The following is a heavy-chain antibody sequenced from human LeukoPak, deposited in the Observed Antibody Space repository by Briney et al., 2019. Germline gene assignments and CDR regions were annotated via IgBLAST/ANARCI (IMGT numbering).Heavy chain of an antibody. V-gene: IGHV4-59*08. D-gene: IGHD5-12*01. J-gene: IGHJ4*02. Sequence: SETLSLTCTVSGGSISSYYWNWIRQPPGKGLEWIGYIYYSGSTNYNPSLKGRVTISVDTSRNQFSLKLSSVTAADTAVYYCARHLRWLQIDYWGQGTLVTVSS. CDR2: IYYSGST. CDR1: GGSISSYY. CDR3: ARHLRWLQIDY.